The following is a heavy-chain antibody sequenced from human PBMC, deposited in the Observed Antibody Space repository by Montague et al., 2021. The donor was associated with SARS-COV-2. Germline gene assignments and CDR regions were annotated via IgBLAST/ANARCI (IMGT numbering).Heavy chain of an antibody. J-gene: IGHJ4*02. CDR3: ARISYGSGMGFDY. V-gene: IGHV2-5*01. CDR2: IYWSDET. D-gene: IGHD3-10*01. Sequence: LGIIYWSDETRYSPSLRSRLTITKDTSKNQVVLTMTNMDPVDTATYYCARISYGSGMGFDYWGKGNLVTFSS.